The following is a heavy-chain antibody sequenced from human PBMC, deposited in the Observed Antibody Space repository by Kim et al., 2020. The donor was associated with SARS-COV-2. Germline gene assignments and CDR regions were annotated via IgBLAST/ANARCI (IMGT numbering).Heavy chain of an antibody. CDR1: GYTFTSYG. D-gene: IGHD1-26*01. CDR2: ISAYNGNT. Sequence: ASVKVSCKASGYTFTSYGISWVRQAPGQGLEWMGWISAYNGNTNYAQKLQGRVTMTTDTSTSTAYMELRSLRSDDTAVYYCARGLRELLAVGPFDYWGQGTLVTVSS. J-gene: IGHJ4*02. V-gene: IGHV1-18*01. CDR3: ARGLRELLAVGPFDY.